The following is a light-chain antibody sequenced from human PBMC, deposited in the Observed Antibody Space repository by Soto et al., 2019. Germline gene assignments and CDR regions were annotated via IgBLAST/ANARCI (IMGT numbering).Light chain of an antibody. CDR3: SSFTATSTYV. V-gene: IGLV2-14*01. Sequence: QYALTQPASVSGSPGQSITISCTGIGSDVGYYNYVSWYQQHPDKAPKLMIFEISNRPSGVSSRFSGSKSGNTASLTISGLQAEDEADYYCSSFTATSTYVFGTGTKVTFL. CDR2: EIS. CDR1: GSDVGYYNY. J-gene: IGLJ1*01.